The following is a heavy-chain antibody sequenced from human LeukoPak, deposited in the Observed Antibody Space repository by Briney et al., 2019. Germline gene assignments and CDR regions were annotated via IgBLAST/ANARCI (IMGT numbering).Heavy chain of an antibody. CDR1: GYTFTSYY. D-gene: IGHD2-2*01. CDR2: INPSGGST. Sequence: ASVKVSCKASGYTFTSYYMHWVRQAPGQGLEWMEIINPSGGSTSYAQKFQGRVTMTRDTSTSTVYMELSSLRSEDTAVYYCARVIVVVPAVYGMDVWGQGTTVTVSS. CDR3: ARVIVVVPAVYGMDV. J-gene: IGHJ6*02. V-gene: IGHV1-46*01.